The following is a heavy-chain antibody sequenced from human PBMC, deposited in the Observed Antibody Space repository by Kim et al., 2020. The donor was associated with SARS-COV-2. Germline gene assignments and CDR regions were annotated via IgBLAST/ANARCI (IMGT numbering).Heavy chain of an antibody. CDR3: ARGRRPWFGESNWFDP. D-gene: IGHD3-10*01. CDR2: INHSGST. Sequence: SETLSLTCAVYGGSFSGYYWSWIRQPPGKGLEWIGEINHSGSTNYNPSLKSRVSISVDTSKNQFSLKLSSVTAADTAVYYCARGRRPWFGESNWFDPWGQGTLVTVSS. CDR1: GGSFSGYY. J-gene: IGHJ5*02. V-gene: IGHV4-34*01.